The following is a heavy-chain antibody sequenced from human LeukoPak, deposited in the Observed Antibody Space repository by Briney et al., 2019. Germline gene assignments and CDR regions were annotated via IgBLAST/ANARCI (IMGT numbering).Heavy chain of an antibody. CDR1: GGSISSYY. CDR2: IYYSGST. J-gene: IGHJ3*02. D-gene: IGHD3-10*01. CDR3: ATGSGSLILDAFDI. V-gene: IGHV4-59*01. Sequence: SETLSLTCTVSGGSISSYYWSWIRQPPGKGLEWIGYIYYSGSTNYNPSLKSRVTISVDTSKNQFSLKLSSVTAADTAVYYCATGSGSLILDAFDIWGQGTMVTVSS.